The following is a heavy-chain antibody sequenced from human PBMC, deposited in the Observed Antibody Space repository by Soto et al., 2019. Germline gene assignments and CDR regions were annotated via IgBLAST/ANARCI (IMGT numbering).Heavy chain of an antibody. Sequence: GGSLRLSCTASGFTFSSYWMHWARQVPGKGLVWVSRINKDGSDTTYADSVKGRFTISRDNAKSTLYLQMNGLRAEDTAVYYCARASGIIVAAGRTFDRWGQGTLVTVSS. J-gene: IGHJ4*02. CDR1: GFTFSSYW. D-gene: IGHD6-19*01. V-gene: IGHV3-74*01. CDR2: INKDGSDT. CDR3: ARASGIIVAAGRTFDR.